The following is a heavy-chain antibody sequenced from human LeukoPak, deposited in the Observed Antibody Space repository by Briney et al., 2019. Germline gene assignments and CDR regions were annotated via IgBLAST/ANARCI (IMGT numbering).Heavy chain of an antibody. D-gene: IGHD4-17*01. J-gene: IGHJ4*02. Sequence: GGSLRLSCAASGFTVSSNYMSWVRQAPGKGLEWVSVIYSGGNTYYADSVKGRFTISRDNSKNTLYLQMNSLRAEDTAVYYCARDERLRRRGFDYWGQGTLVTVSS. CDR3: ARDERLRRRGFDY. CDR1: GFTVSSNY. V-gene: IGHV3-53*01. CDR2: IYSGGNT.